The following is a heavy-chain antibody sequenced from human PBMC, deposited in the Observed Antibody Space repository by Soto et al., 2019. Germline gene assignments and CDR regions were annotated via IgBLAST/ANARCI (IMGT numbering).Heavy chain of an antibody. J-gene: IGHJ4*02. D-gene: IGHD6-13*01. V-gene: IGHV1-3*01. CDR2: INAGNGNT. CDR3: AKGLAAAGTGY. CDR1: GYTFTSYA. Sequence: QVQLVQSGAEVKKPGASVKVSCKASGYTFTSYAMHWVRQAPGQRLEWMGWINAGNGNTKYSQKFQGRVTITRDTSASTAYRERSSLRSEDTAVYYCAKGLAAAGTGYWGQGTLVTVSS.